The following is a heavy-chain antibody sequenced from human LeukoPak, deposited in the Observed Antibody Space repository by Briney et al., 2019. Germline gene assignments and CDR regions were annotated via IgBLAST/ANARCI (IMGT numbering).Heavy chain of an antibody. CDR3: ARATPPAVAGLSFQH. CDR2: ISYDGSNK. D-gene: IGHD6-19*01. J-gene: IGHJ1*01. Sequence: PGGSLRLSCAASGFTFSSYAMHWVRQAPGKGLEWVAVISYDGSNKYYADSVKGRFTISRDNSKNTLYLQMNSLRAEDTAVYYCARATPPAVAGLSFQHWGQGTLVTVSS. CDR1: GFTFSSYA. V-gene: IGHV3-30-3*01.